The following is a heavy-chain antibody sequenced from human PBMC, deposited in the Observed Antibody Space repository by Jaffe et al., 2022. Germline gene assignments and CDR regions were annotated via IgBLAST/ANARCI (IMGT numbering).Heavy chain of an antibody. CDR1: GFTFSSYS. CDR2: ISSSSSTI. J-gene: IGHJ3*02. D-gene: IGHD6-13*01. CDR3: ARGAAAGTDAFDI. V-gene: IGHV3-48*01. Sequence: EVQLVESGGGLVQPGGSLRLSCAASGFTFSSYSMNWVRQAPGKGLEWVSYISSSSSTIYYADSVKGRFTISRDNAKNSLYLQMNSLRAEDTAVYYCARGAAAGTDAFDIWGQGTMVTVSS.